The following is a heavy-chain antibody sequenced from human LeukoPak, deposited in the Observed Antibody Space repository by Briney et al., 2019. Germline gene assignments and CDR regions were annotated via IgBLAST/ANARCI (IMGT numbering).Heavy chain of an antibody. CDR2: ISAYNGNT. CDR3: ARLSKKYDFWSGVTGEYYYYYMDV. D-gene: IGHD3-3*01. J-gene: IGHJ6*03. CDR1: GYTFTSYG. V-gene: IGHV1-18*01. Sequence: ASVKVSCKASGYTFTSYGISWVRQAPGQGLEWMGWISAYNGNTNYAQKLQGRVTMTTDTSTSTAYMELRSLRSDDTAVYYCARLSKKYDFWSGVTGEYYYYYMDVWGKGTTVTVSS.